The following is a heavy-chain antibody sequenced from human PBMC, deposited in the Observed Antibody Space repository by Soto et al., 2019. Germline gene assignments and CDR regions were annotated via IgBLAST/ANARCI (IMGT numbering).Heavy chain of an antibody. D-gene: IGHD5-18*01. J-gene: IGHJ5*02. V-gene: IGHV4-34*01. CDR1: GGSFRGFY. Sequence: KASETLSLTCAVSGGSFRGFYWTWIRQSPGKGLEWIGEINHSGSTNYNPSLKSRVTISVDTSKNQFSLKLSSVTAADTAVYYCARSTKWIQLWYNWFDPWGQGTLVTVSS. CDR3: ARSTKWIQLWYNWFDP. CDR2: INHSGST.